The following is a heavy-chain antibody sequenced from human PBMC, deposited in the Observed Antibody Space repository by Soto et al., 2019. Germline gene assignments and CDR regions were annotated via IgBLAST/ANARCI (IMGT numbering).Heavy chain of an antibody. CDR2: IYPGYSDT. J-gene: IGHJ4*02. CDR3: ARHKYSGSFSNFDY. V-gene: IGHV5-51*01. D-gene: IGHD1-26*01. CDR1: GYSFTSYW. Sequence: GESLKISCKGYGYSFTSYWIGWVRQMPGKGLEWMGIIYPGYSDTRYSPSFQGQVTISADKSISTAYQQWSSLKASATAMYYCARHKYSGSFSNFDYWGQRTLVTFSS.